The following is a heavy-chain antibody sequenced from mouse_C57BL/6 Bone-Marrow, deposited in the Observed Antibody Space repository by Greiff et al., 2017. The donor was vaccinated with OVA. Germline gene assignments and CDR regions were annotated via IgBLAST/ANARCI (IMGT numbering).Heavy chain of an antibody. V-gene: IGHV2-2*01. J-gene: IGHJ4*01. D-gene: IGHD2-4*01. CDR1: GFSLTSSG. CDR2: IWSGGST. CDR3: ARSTMITTGAMDY. Sequence: QVHVKQSGPGLVQPSQSLSITCTVSGFSLTSSGVHWVRQSPGKGLEWLGVIWSGGSTDYNAAFISRLSISKDNSKSQVFFKMSSLQADDTAIYYCARSTMITTGAMDYWGQGTTVTVSS.